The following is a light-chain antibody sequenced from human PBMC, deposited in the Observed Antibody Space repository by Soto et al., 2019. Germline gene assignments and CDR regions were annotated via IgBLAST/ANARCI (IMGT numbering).Light chain of an antibody. CDR2: DVS. CDR1: SSDVGAYNY. V-gene: IGLV2-8*01. CDR3: SSYGGGDTFHVI. J-gene: IGLJ2*01. Sequence: QSALTQPPSAPVSPGQSVTISCTGTSSDVGAYNYVSWYQQYTGKAPKLMIYDVSKRPSGVPDRFSGSKSGNTASLTVSGLRADDEAVYYCSSYGGGDTFHVIFGGGTK.